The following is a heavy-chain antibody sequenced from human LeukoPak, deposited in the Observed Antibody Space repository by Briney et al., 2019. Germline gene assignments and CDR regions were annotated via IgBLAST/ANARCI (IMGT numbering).Heavy chain of an antibody. CDR2: ISDGETT. CDR3: ARFLAKIGFDP. D-gene: IGHD2/OR15-2a*01. V-gene: IGHV4-39*02. Sequence: SETLSLTCTVTGGSFSSSSSSWGWIRQSPGMGLEWIATISDGETTYYNPSLTGRPTISVDTSKNHCSLTLSSVTAADMAVYYCARFLAKIGFDPWGQGTLVIVSS. J-gene: IGHJ5*02. CDR1: GGSFSSSSSS.